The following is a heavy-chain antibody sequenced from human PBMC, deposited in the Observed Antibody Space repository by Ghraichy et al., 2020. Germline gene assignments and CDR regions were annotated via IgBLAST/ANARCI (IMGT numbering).Heavy chain of an antibody. Sequence: GGSLRLSCEASGFTFSSYSMNWVRQAPGKGLEWVSYITSSSRFISYADSVKGRFTVSRDNAQNSLYLQMKSLRDEDTAVYYCARGSTVVRYYYYDGMDVWGQGTTVTVSS. CDR2: ITSSSRFI. CDR3: ARGSTVVRYYYYDGMDV. CDR1: GFTFSSYS. V-gene: IGHV3-48*02. D-gene: IGHD4-23*01. J-gene: IGHJ6*02.